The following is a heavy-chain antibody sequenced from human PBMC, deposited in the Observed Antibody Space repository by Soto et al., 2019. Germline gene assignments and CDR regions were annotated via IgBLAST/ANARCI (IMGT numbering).Heavy chain of an antibody. Sequence: SETLSLTCTVSGGSISGYYWSWIRQPPGKGLEWIGYIYYSGSTNYNPSLKSRVTISVDTSKNQFSLKLSSVTAADTAVYYCARHSHYYDSSGYQSEYYFDYWGQGTLVTVSS. CDR1: GGSISGYY. CDR3: ARHSHYYDSSGYQSEYYFDY. V-gene: IGHV4-59*08. D-gene: IGHD3-22*01. J-gene: IGHJ4*02. CDR2: IYYSGST.